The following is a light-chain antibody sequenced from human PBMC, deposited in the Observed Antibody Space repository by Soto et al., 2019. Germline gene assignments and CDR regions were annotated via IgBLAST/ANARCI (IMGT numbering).Light chain of an antibody. V-gene: IGLV1-44*01. Sequence: QSVLTQPPATSGTPGQRVTISCSGSSSNIGRNIVNWYQQLPGTAPKLLIYSNHQRPLAVPDRFSASKSGTSASLGISGLPSEDEADYYFGGLDYTLDCYVFGTGTKVTVL. J-gene: IGLJ1*01. CDR3: GGLDYTLDCYV. CDR2: SNH. CDR1: SSNIGRNI.